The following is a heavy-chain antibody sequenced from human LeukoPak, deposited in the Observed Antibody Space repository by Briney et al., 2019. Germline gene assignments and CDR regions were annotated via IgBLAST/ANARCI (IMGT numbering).Heavy chain of an antibody. CDR1: GASLHGHY. CDR3: AMNGQSGFSFDP. CDR2: GSDRGGT. V-gene: IGHV4-34*01. D-gene: IGHD1-26*01. Sequence: SETLSLTCAVDGASLHGHYWSWIRQSPGKGLEWIGEGSDRGGTKFNPSLKGRVTISADPSKNQFSLNLYSVTAADTAVYHCAMNGQSGFSFDPWGQGTLVTVSS. J-gene: IGHJ5*02.